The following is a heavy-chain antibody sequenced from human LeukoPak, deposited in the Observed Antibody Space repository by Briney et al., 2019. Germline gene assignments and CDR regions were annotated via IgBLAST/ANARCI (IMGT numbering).Heavy chain of an antibody. CDR1: GGSIRTSDYY. CDR2: MYTSGST. J-gene: IGHJ4*02. CDR3: ARDTGYYFGSGNYLYYFDY. D-gene: IGHD3-10*01. Sequence: SETLSLTCTVSGGSIRTSDYYWAWIRQPPGRGLEWIGRMYTSGSTNYNPSLKSRVTMSVDTSKNQFSLKLSSVTAADTAVYYCARDTGYYFGSGNYLYYFDYWGQGTLVTVSS. V-gene: IGHV4-39*07.